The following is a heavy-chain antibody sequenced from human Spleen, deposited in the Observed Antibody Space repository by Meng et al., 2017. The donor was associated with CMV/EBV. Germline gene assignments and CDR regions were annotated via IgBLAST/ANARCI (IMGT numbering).Heavy chain of an antibody. D-gene: IGHD3-3*01. V-gene: IGHV4-59*01. CDR2: IYYSGST. CDR3: ARGAIFGVENWFDP. Sequence: GSLRLSCTVSGDSISSYYWSWIRQPPGKGLEWIGYIYYSGSTNYNPSLKSRVTISVDTSKNQFSLKLSSVTAADTALYYCARGAIFGVENWFDPWGQGTLVTVSS. J-gene: IGHJ5*02. CDR1: GDSISSYY.